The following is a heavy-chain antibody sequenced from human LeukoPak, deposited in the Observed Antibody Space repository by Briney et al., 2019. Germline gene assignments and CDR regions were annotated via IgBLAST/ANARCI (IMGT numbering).Heavy chain of an antibody. J-gene: IGHJ4*02. CDR1: LYTFTSSG. CDR3: AISLHAGPQRHFDY. D-gene: IGHD1-1*01. Sequence: ASLKVSSKASLYTFTSSGISWVRQAPGQGREWMGWNSAYNSNTNYAQKLQGRVTMTTDTSTSTAYMELRSLRSDDTAVYYCAISLHAGPQRHFDYWGQGTLVMVSS. V-gene: IGHV1-18*01. CDR2: NSAYNSNT.